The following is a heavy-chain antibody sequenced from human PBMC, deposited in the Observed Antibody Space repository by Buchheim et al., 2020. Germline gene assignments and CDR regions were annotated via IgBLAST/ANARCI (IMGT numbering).Heavy chain of an antibody. CDR3: ARDLGQFLEWQRHGMDV. V-gene: IGHV4-61*02. CDR1: GASVSSTSFY. J-gene: IGHJ6*02. D-gene: IGHD3-3*01. CDR2: VHVSGDT. Sequence: VQLKESGPGLLRPSQTLSLSCSVSGASVSSTSFYWSWVRRSAVKGLEWLGRVHVSGDTSKNPSLKRRLTLSVDTSRNEISLTLDSVIAADSAVYYCARDLGQFLEWQRHGMDVWGQGT.